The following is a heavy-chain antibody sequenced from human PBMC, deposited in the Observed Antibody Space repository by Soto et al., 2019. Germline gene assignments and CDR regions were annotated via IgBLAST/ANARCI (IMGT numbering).Heavy chain of an antibody. J-gene: IGHJ3*02. CDR2: IWYDGSNK. V-gene: IGHV3-33*01. CDR3: ARDLYAFDI. CDR1: GFTFSSYG. Sequence: QVQLVESGGGVVQPGRSLRLSCAASGFTFSSYGMHWVRQAPGKGLEWVAVIWYDGSNKYYADSVKGRFTISRDNSKNTLYLQMTSLRAEDTAVYYCARDLYAFDIWGQGTMVTVSS.